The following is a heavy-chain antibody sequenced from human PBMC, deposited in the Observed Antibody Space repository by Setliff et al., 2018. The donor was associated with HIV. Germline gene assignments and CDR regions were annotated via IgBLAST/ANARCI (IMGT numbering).Heavy chain of an antibody. Sequence: PGGSLRLSCAASGIAFRTYSMNWVRQAPGKGLGWISYISGSDETTFYAGSVRGRFTISRDDAKNSLYLQMNSLRAEDTAVYYCARGYPHYCTGGVCVPRFYYFDYWGQGALVTVSS. D-gene: IGHD2-8*02. J-gene: IGHJ4*02. CDR1: GIAFRTYS. V-gene: IGHV3-48*04. CDR2: ISGSDETT. CDR3: ARGYPHYCTGGVCVPRFYYFDY.